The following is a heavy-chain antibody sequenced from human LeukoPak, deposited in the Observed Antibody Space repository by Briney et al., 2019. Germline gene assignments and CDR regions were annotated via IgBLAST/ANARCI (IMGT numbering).Heavy chain of an antibody. CDR1: GFAFNTYA. CDR2: ISTSGRAT. V-gene: IGHV3-23*01. J-gene: IGHJ4*02. Sequence: GGSLRLSCAASGFAFNTYAMTWVRQAPEKGLQWVSTISTSGRATYYADSAKGRFTISRDNSKNTLYIQMNSLRAEDTAVYYCARSFYDILIGYYQYFDYWGQGTLVTVSS. D-gene: IGHD3-9*01. CDR3: ARSFYDILIGYYQYFDY.